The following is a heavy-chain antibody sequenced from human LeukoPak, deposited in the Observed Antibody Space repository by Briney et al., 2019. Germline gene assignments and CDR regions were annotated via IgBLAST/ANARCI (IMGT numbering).Heavy chain of an antibody. CDR1: GFTFSSYS. Sequence: GGSLRLSCAASGFTFSSYSIHWVRQAPGKGLEWVAVISYDGSNKYYADSVKGRFTISRDNSKNTLYLEMNSLRTEDTAVYYCAKDFRATPVYWGQGTLVTVSS. J-gene: IGHJ4*02. V-gene: IGHV3-30*18. CDR3: AKDFRATPVY. CDR2: ISYDGSNK. D-gene: IGHD2-15*01.